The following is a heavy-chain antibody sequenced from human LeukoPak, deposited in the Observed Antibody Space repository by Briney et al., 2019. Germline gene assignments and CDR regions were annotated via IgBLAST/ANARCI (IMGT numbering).Heavy chain of an antibody. D-gene: IGHD3-22*01. CDR3: ARTDAMIVVVGFAAFDI. Sequence: PSETLSLTCTVSGGSISSSSYYWGWIRQPPGKGLEWIGSIYYSGSTYYNPSLKSRVTISVDTSKNQFSLKLSSVTAADTAVYYCARTDAMIVVVGFAAFDIWGQGTMVTVSS. CDR1: GGSISSSSYY. J-gene: IGHJ3*02. V-gene: IGHV4-39*01. CDR2: IYYSGST.